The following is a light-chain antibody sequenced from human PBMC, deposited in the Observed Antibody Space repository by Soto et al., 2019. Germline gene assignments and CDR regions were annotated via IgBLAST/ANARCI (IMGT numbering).Light chain of an antibody. CDR1: NIGSKS. J-gene: IGLJ1*01. CDR2: YDS. V-gene: IGLV3-21*04. CDR3: KVWDSSSDHPTYV. Sequence: SYELTQPPSVSVAPGKTARITCGGNNIGSKSVHWYQQKPGQAPVLVIYYDSDRPSGIPERFSGSNSGNTATLTISRVEAGDEAGYYCKVWDSSSDHPTYVFGTGTKVTVL.